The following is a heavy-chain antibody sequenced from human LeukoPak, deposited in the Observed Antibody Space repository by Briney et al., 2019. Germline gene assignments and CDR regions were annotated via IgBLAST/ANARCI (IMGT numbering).Heavy chain of an antibody. D-gene: IGHD3-22*01. CDR2: ISSSSSTI. Sequence: GGSLRLSCAASGFTFSSYSMNWVRQAPGKGLEWISYISSSSSTIYSADSVKGRFTISRDNAKNSLYLQMNSLRDEDTAVYYCARRGYGSSGCTNWFDPWGQGTLVTVSS. CDR3: ARRGYGSSGCTNWFDP. CDR1: GFTFSSYS. V-gene: IGHV3-48*02. J-gene: IGHJ5*02.